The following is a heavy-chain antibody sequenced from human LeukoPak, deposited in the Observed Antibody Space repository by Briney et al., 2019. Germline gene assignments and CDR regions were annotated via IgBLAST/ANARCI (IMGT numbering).Heavy chain of an antibody. J-gene: IGHJ4*02. Sequence: GGSLRLSCAPSGFTFNTAWMTWVRQAPGKGLEWLGNINQGGSETNYVDSVKGRFSISIDNAKNTMYLQMSSLRVEDTAVYYCARDPRSGALDYWGQGTLVTVSS. V-gene: IGHV3-7*01. CDR3: ARDPRSGALDY. CDR2: INQGGSET. D-gene: IGHD1-14*01. CDR1: GFTFNTAW.